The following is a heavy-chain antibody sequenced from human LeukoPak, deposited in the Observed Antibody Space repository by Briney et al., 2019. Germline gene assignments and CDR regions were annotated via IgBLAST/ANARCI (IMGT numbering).Heavy chain of an antibody. J-gene: IGHJ6*03. D-gene: IGHD2-15*01. CDR3: AKVVGGRSYYYYMDV. Sequence: GGSLRLSCAASGFTFSSYWMSWVRQAPGKGLEWVANIKQDGSEKYYVDSVKGRFTISRDNSKNTLYLQMNSLRAEDTAVYYCAKVVGGRSYYYYMDVWGKGTTVTISS. V-gene: IGHV3-7*01. CDR2: IKQDGSEK. CDR1: GFTFSSYW.